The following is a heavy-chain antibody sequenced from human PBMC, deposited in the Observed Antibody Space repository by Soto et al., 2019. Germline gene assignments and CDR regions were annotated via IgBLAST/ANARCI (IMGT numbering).Heavy chain of an antibody. V-gene: IGHV1-2*04. CDR3: ARAVGITGTLTGGMDV. CDR1: GYTFTGYY. D-gene: IGHD1-7*01. Sequence: ASVKVSCKASGYTFTGYYMHWVRQAPGQGLEWMGWINPNSGGTNYAQKFQGWVTMTRDTSISTAYMELSRLRSDDTAVYYCARAVGITGTLTGGMDVWGQGNTVTVSS. J-gene: IGHJ6*02. CDR2: INPNSGGT.